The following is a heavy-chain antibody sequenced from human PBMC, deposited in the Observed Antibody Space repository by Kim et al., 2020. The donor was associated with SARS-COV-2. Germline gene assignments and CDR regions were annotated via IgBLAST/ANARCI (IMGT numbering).Heavy chain of an antibody. J-gene: IGHJ4*02. CDR1: GFTFNNYA. Sequence: GGSLRLSCAASGFTFNNYAMAWVRQAPGKGLEWVAATSGSGDPSYYAGSVKGRFIISRDNSKNTLYLQMNSLRAEDAALYYCAKVTLLGVVITSPLDYWGQGTLVTVSS. CDR3: AKVTLLGVVITSPLDY. D-gene: IGHD3-3*01. CDR2: TSGSGDPS. V-gene: IGHV3-23*01.